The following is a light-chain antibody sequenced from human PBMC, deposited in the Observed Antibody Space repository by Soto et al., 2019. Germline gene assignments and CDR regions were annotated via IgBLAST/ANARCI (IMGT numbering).Light chain of an antibody. CDR1: QSVSSN. V-gene: IGKV3-15*01. CDR3: QHYNKWPPWT. CDR2: ATS. J-gene: IGKJ1*01. Sequence: EIVMTQSPATLSVSPGERATLSCRASQSVSSNLAWYQQKPGQAPRLLIYATSSRATGVPTRFSGSGSGTDFTLTISSLQSEDFAVYYCQHYNKWPPWTFGQGTKVDIK.